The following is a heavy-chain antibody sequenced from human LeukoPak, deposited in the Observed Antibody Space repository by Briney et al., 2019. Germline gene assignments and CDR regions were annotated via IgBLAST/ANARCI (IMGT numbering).Heavy chain of an antibody. CDR2: ISGSGGST. CDR3: SKDSLGSGSYYTY. CDR1: GFTFSSYA. Sequence: GGSLRLSCAASGFTFSSYAMSWVRQAPGKGLEWVSAISGSGGSTYYADSVKGRFTISRDNSKNTLYLQMNSLRAEDTAVYYCSKDSLGSGSYYTYWGQGTLVTVSS. D-gene: IGHD3-10*01. V-gene: IGHV3-23*01. J-gene: IGHJ4*02.